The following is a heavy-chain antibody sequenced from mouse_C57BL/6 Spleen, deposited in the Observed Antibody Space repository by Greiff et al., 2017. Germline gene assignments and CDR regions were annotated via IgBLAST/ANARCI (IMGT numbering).Heavy chain of an antibody. CDR3: AKGVRYYFDY. D-gene: IGHD1-1*01. CDR2: IHPNSGST. Sequence: QVQLQQPGAELVKPGASVKLSCKASGYTFTSYWMPWVKQRPGQGLEWIGMIHPNSGSTNYNEKFKSKATLSVDKSSSAAYMQLSSLTSEDSAVYYCAKGVRYYFDYWGQGTTLTVSS. J-gene: IGHJ2*01. CDR1: GYTFTSYW. V-gene: IGHV1-64*01.